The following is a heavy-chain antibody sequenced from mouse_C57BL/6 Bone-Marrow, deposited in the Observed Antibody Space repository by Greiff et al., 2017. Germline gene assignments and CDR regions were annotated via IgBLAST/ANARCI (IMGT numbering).Heavy chain of an antibody. J-gene: IGHJ1*03. V-gene: IGHV5-6*01. CDR1: GFTFSSYG. CDR3: ARLHWYLDV. Sequence: EVQGVESGGDLVKPGGSLKLSCAASGFTFSSYGMSWVRQTPDKRLEWVATISSGGSYTYYPDSVKGRFTISRDNTKTTLYMQMSSLKSEDTAMXYCARLHWYLDVWGTGTTVTVSS. CDR2: ISSGGSYT.